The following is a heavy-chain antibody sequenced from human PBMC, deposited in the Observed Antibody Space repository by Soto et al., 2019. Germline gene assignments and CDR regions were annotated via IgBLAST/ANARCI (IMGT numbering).Heavy chain of an antibody. CDR1: GGSISSYY. CDR3: ARGPAGDKVDY. Sequence: PSETLSLTCTVSGGSISSYYWSWIRQPPGKGLEWMGHIYDSGSTYSNPSVESRASISVDTSKNQFSLKLTSVTDADTAVYYCARGPAGDKVDYWGQGTLVTVSS. V-gene: IGHV4-30-4*01. D-gene: IGHD7-27*01. J-gene: IGHJ4*02. CDR2: IYDSGST.